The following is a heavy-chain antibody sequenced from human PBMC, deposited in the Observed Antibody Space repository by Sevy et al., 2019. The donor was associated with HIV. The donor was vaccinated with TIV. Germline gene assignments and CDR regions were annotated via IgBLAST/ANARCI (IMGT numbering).Heavy chain of an antibody. CDR3: AKDHDNNWFDP. CDR1: GFTFSIYA. J-gene: IGHJ5*02. CDR2: ISVSGGST. D-gene: IGHD3-9*01. Sequence: GGSLRLSCAASGFTFSIYAMSWVRQAPGKGLEWVSTISVSGGSTYYAYSVKGRFTTSRDNSKNTLYLQMNSLRAEDTAIYFCAKDHDNNWFDPWGQGTLVTVSS. V-gene: IGHV3-23*01.